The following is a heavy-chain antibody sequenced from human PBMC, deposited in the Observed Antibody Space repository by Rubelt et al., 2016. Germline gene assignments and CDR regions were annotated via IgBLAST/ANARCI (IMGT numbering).Heavy chain of an antibody. J-gene: IGHJ4*02. CDR2: VNHSGST. Sequence: QVQLQQWGAGLLKPSETLSLTCAVYGGSFSGYYWTWIRQPPGKGLEWIGEVNHSGSTNYNPSLKIRVTIAVDTSKNQFSLKLSSVTAADTAVYYCARGRGLLDGDYVDYWGQGTLVTVSS. CDR3: ARGRGLLDGDYVDY. D-gene: IGHD3/OR15-3a*01. CDR1: GGSFSGYY. V-gene: IGHV4-34*01.